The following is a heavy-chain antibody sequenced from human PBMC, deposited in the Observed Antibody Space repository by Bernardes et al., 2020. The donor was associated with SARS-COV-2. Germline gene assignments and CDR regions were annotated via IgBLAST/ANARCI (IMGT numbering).Heavy chain of an antibody. J-gene: IGHJ4*02. D-gene: IGHD3-10*01. CDR1: GGSISSSSYY. V-gene: IGHV4-39*01. CDR3: AHNVLLWFGELYYFDY. Sequence: SETLSLTCTVSGGSISSSSYYWGWIRQPPGKGLEWIGSIYYSGSTYYNPSLKSRVTISVDTSKNQFSLKLSSVTAADTAVYYCAHNVLLWFGELYYFDYWGQGTLVTVSS. CDR2: IYYSGST.